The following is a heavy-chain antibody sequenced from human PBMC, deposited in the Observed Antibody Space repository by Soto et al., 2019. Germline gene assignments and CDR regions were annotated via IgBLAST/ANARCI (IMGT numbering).Heavy chain of an antibody. CDR3: ARAEREVYCSRTSCLNYDWFDP. V-gene: IGHV4-34*01. J-gene: IGHJ5*02. CDR1: GGSFSGYY. CDR2: INHSGST. D-gene: IGHD2-2*01. Sequence: PSETLSLTCAVYGGSFSGYYWSWIRQPPGKGLEWIGEINHSGSTNYNPSLKSRVTISVDTSKNQFSLKLSSVTAADTAVYYCARAEREVYCSRTSCLNYDWFDPWGQGTLVTVSS.